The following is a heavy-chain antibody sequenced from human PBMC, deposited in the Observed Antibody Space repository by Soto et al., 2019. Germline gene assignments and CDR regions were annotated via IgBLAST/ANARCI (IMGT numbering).Heavy chain of an antibody. J-gene: IGHJ6*02. D-gene: IGHD3-22*01. Sequence: SETLSLTCAVSGGSISSSNWWSWVRQPPGKGLEWIGEIYHSGSTNYNPSLKSRVTISVDKSKNQFSLKLSSVTAADTAVYYCARKNYYDSSGYYWPPYYYGVDVWGQGTTVTVSS. CDR3: ARKNYYDSSGYYWPPYYYGVDV. CDR2: IYHSGST. CDR1: GGSISSSNW. V-gene: IGHV4-4*02.